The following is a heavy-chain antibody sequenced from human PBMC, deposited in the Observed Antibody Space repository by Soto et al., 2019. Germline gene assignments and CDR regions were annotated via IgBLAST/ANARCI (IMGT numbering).Heavy chain of an antibody. CDR1: GFTFSSYA. D-gene: IGHD1-26*01. Sequence: GGSLRLSWTASGFTFSSYAMSWVRQAPGKGLEWVSAISGSGGSTYYADSVKGRFTISRDNPKNTLYLQMNSLRAEDTAVYYCIAPPEAIIFWELTYDAFDIWGQGTMVTVSS. J-gene: IGHJ3*02. CDR2: ISGSGGST. CDR3: IAPPEAIIFWELTYDAFDI. V-gene: IGHV3-23*01.